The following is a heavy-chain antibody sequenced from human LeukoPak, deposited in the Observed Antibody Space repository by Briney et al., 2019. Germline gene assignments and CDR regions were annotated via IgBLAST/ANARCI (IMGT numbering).Heavy chain of an antibody. CDR1: GFSFSSYT. D-gene: IGHD3-9*01. J-gene: IGHJ4*02. V-gene: IGHV3-7*01. CDR2: MREDGTDI. Sequence: PGGSLRLSCAASGFSFSSYTMSWVRQAPGKGLEGVAKMREDGTDIHYVDSVKGRFTICRDNAKKSLCLQMSGLRAEDTAVYYCARGGARYLDRWGQGTLVTVSS. CDR3: ARGGARYLDR.